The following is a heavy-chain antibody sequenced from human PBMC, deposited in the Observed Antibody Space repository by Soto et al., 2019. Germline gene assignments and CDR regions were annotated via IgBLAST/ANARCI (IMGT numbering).Heavy chain of an antibody. CDR3: ARDRSYYYETSGYPFDY. CDR1: GFTFSNYG. D-gene: IGHD3-22*01. J-gene: IGHJ4*02. V-gene: IGHV3-23*01. CDR2: ISGSGDST. Sequence: GGSLRLSCVASGFTFSNYGMNWVRQTPGKGLEWVSAISGSGDSTYYADSVKGRFTISRDNSKNKLHLQMNSLRAEDTAVYYCARDRSYYYETSGYPFDYWGQGPQVTVSS.